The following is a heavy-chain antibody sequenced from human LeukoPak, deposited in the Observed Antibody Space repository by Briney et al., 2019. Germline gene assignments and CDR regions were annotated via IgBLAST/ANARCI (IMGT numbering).Heavy chain of an antibody. Sequence: ASVKVSCKASGYTFTDYYMHWVRQAPGQGLEWMGWINPNSGGTNYAQKFQGRVTMTRDTSISTAYMELRRLRSDDTAVYYCARKGVVAASYFDYWGQGTLVTVSS. CDR1: GYTFTDYY. CDR2: INPNSGGT. V-gene: IGHV1-2*02. CDR3: ARKGVVAASYFDY. J-gene: IGHJ4*02. D-gene: IGHD2-15*01.